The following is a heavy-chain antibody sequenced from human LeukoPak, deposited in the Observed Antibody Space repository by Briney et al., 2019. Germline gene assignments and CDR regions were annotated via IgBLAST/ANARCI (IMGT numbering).Heavy chain of an antibody. J-gene: IGHJ4*02. Sequence: PGRSLRLSCAASGFTFSSYAMHWVRLAPGKGLEWVAVISYDGSNKYYADSVKGRFTISRDNSKNTLYLQMNSLSEDTAVYYCARDHGYGDYGLDYWGQGTLVTVSS. CDR1: GFTFSSYA. D-gene: IGHD4-17*01. V-gene: IGHV3-30*01. CDR3: ARDHGYGDYGLDY. CDR2: ISYDGSNK.